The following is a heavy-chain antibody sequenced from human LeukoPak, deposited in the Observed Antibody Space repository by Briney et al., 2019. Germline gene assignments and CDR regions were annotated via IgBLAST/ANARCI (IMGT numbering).Heavy chain of an antibody. CDR1: GFTVSTNC. V-gene: IGHV3-53*04. D-gene: IGHD5-18*01. CDR3: ARVVTVMAYFFAL. CDR2: IYSGGTT. Sequence: PGGSLRLSCAASGFTVSTNCMTWVRQAPGKGLEWVSTIYSGGTTYYADSVMGRFTISRHNSRNTLYLQMNSLRAEDTAVYYCARVVTVMAYFFALWGQETLVTVSS. J-gene: IGHJ4*02.